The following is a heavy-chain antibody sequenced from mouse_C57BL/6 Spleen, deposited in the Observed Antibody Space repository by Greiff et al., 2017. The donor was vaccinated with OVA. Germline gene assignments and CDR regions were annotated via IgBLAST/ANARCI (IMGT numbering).Heavy chain of an antibody. V-gene: IGHV1-54*01. CDR2: INPGSGGT. CDR1: GYAFTNYL. D-gene: IGHD1-1*01. Sequence: QVQLKESGAELVRPGTSVKVSCKASGYAFTNYLIEWVKQRPGQGLEWIGVINPGSGGTNYNEKFKGKATLTADKSSSTAYMQLSSLTSEDSAVYFCARSDGRAWFAYWGQGTLVTVSA. CDR3: ARSDGRAWFAY. J-gene: IGHJ3*01.